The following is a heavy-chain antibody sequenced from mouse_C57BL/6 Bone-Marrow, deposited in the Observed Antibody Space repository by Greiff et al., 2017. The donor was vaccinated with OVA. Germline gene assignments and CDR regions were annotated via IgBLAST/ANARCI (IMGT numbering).Heavy chain of an antibody. J-gene: IGHJ1*03. CDR3: CRRTVVGHWCFDF. CDR2: INPSNGYT. D-gene: IGHD1-1*01. CDR1: GYTFTSYW. Sequence: QVQLQQSGAELAKPGASVKLSCKASGYTFTSYWMHWVKQRPGQGLEWIGYINPSNGYTNYNQKFKAKATLTADTSSSTAYMQLISLTYEDSAVYYCCRRTVVGHWCFDFWGKGTTVTVSS. V-gene: IGHV1-7*01.